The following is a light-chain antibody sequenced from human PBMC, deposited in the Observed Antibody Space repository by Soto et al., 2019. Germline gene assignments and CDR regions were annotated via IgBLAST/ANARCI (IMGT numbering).Light chain of an antibody. CDR2: LAS. CDR1: QRITTY. CDR3: QQTYKTPLT. V-gene: IGKV1-39*01. Sequence: DIQMTQSPSSLSASVGDRVTITCRASQRITTYLNWYQQKPGKAPKLLIYLASSLSSGVPSKFSGSGSGTDFTLTISVLQPEDSATYYCQQTYKTPLTFGQGTKVDIK. J-gene: IGKJ1*01.